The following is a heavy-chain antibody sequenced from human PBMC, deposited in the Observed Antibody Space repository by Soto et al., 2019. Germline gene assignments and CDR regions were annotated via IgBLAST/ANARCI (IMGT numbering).Heavy chain of an antibody. CDR3: ARQDVRGWFDP. D-gene: IGHD3-10*01. CDR2: IYYSGST. J-gene: IGHJ5*02. CDR1: GGSISSSSYY. Sequence: SETLSLTCTVSGGSISSSSYYWGWIRQPPGKGLEWIGSIYYSGSTYYNPSLKSRVTISVDTSKNQFSLKLSSVTAADTAVYYCARQDVRGWFDPWGQGTLVTVS. V-gene: IGHV4-39*01.